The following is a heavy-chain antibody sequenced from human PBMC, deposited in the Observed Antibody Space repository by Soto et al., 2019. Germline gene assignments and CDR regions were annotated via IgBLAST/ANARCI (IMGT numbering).Heavy chain of an antibody. V-gene: IGHV1-8*01. D-gene: IGHD2-2*01. CDR3: TLGYCSSTSCEPNYHYYYMDV. CDR1: GYTFTSYD. J-gene: IGHJ6*03. CDR2: MNPNSGNT. Sequence: ASVKVSCKASGYTFTSYDINWVRQATGQGLEWMGWMNPNSGNTGYAQKFQGRVTMTRNTSISTAYIELSSLRSEDTAVYYCTLGYCSSTSCEPNYHYYYMDVSGKGTTVTVSS.